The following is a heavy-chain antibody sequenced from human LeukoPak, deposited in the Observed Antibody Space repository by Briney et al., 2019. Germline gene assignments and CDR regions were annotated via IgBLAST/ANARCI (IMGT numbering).Heavy chain of an antibody. CDR2: ISGSGAYI. Sequence: GGSLRLSCTASGFTFTDYIMHWVRQAPGKGLEWVSSISGSGAYIYYADSVKGRFTISRDSAKNSLYLQMNSLRAEDTALYYCAKDTWLGAAGPYGMDVWGQGTTVTVSS. V-gene: IGHV3-21*04. J-gene: IGHJ6*02. CDR1: GFTFTDYI. D-gene: IGHD6-13*01. CDR3: AKDTWLGAAGPYGMDV.